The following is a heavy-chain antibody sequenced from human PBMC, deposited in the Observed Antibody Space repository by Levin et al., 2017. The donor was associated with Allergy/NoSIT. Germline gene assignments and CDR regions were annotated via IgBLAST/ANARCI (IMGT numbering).Heavy chain of an antibody. CDR3: VRGPGYNSGYYFDS. D-gene: IGHD6-19*01. V-gene: IGHV3-21*04. J-gene: IGHJ4*02. CDR2: ISGSSPYI. CDR1: GFTFSSHS. Sequence: GGSLRLSCAASGFTFSSHSMNWVRQAPGKGLEWVSFISGSSPYIYYADSVKGRFTISRDNAKNSLYLQMDSLRAEDTAVYYCVRGPGYNSGYYFDSWGQGTPVTVSS.